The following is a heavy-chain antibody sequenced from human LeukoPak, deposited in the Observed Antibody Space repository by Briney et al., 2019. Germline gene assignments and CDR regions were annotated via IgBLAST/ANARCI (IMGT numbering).Heavy chain of an antibody. D-gene: IGHD3-22*01. V-gene: IGHV3-30*18. CDR3: AKGGDYDSSGYHDY. J-gene: IGHJ4*02. Sequence: PGGSLRLSCAASRFTFSSYGMHWVRQAPGKGLEWVAVISYDGSNKYYADSVKGRFTISRDNSKNTLYLQMNSLRAEDTAVYYCAKGGDYDSSGYHDYWGQGTLVTVSS. CDR1: RFTFSSYG. CDR2: ISYDGSNK.